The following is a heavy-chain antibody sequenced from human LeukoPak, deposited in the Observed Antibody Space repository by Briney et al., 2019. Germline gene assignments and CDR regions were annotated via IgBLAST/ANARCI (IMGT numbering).Heavy chain of an antibody. D-gene: IGHD1-26*01. V-gene: IGHV3-23*01. CDR2: VSGSGAIA. J-gene: IGHJ4*02. CDR1: GFTFSSYW. CDR3: AKDRSIGTYYTFDS. Sequence: GGSLRLSCAASGFTFSSYWMSWVRQAPGKGLEWVSTVSGSGAIAYYTDSDKGRFTISRDNSKNTLYLQMSSLTAKDTAVYYCAKDRSIGTYYTFDSWGQGTLVTVSS.